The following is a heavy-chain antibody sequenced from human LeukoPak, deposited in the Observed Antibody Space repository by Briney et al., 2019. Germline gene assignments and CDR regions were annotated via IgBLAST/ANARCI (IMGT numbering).Heavy chain of an antibody. CDR1: GFTFSSYW. J-gene: IGHJ3*02. CDR2: INSDGSST. Sequence: GGSLRLTCAASGFTFSSYWMHWVRQAPGKGLVWVSRINSDGSSTSYADSVKGRFTISRDNAKNTLYLQMSSLRAEDTAVYYCARDQTTVTTWAFDIWGQGTMVTVSS. V-gene: IGHV3-74*01. CDR3: ARDQTTVTTWAFDI. D-gene: IGHD4-17*01.